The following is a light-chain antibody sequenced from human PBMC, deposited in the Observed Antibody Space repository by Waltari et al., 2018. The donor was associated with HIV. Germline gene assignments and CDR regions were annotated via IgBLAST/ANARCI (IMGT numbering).Light chain of an antibody. V-gene: IGKV1-12*01. CDR3: HQSKTFPLD. CDR2: AAS. CDR1: QDLTRW. Sequence: DIQMTQSPSSVSAFVGDRVTIPCLASQDLTRWLAWYQQKPGEAPTLLIYAASSLHSGVPSRFSGNGSGTAFTLTTSSLQPAESAISYCHQSKTFPLDFGQGTKVEI. J-gene: IGKJ2*01.